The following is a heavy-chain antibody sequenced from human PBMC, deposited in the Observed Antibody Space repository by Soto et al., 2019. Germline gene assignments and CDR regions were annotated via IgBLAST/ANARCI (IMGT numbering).Heavy chain of an antibody. CDR3: ASVIVVVAAGTRQLWGGFDY. Sequence: QVQLVQSGAEVKKPGSSVKVSCKASGGTFSSYAISWVRQAPGQGLEWMGGIIPIFGTANYAQKFQGRVTITADKSTSTAYMELSSLRSEDTAVYYCASVIVVVAAGTRQLWGGFDYWGQGTLVTVSS. J-gene: IGHJ4*02. D-gene: IGHD2-15*01. CDR2: IIPIFGTA. CDR1: GGTFSSYA. V-gene: IGHV1-69*06.